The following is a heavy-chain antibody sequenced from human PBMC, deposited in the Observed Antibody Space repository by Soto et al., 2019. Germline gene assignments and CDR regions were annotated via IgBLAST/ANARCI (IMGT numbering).Heavy chain of an antibody. D-gene: IGHD3-10*01. CDR2: IRWNGGE. CDR3: TLERSPFYHGAGSKAYEIDF. J-gene: IGHJ6*02. Sequence: EVQLEESGGGLVRPGRSLRLSCAASGFTSDIYAMHWVRQAPGKGLEWVAGIRWNGGEGYGDAVKGRFTILRDNIKKSLYLQMDSMRTEDTALYYCTLERSPFYHGAGSKAYEIDFWGQGTTVTVSS. V-gene: IGHV3-9*02. CDR1: GFTSDIYA.